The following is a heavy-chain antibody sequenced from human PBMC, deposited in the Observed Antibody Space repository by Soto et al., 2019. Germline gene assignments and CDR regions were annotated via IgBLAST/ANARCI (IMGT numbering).Heavy chain of an antibody. D-gene: IGHD6-19*01. CDR3: ARTDSRGGDSLNS. CDR2: ISDDGSNK. Sequence: QVQLVESGVGVVQPGRSLRLTCAASGFTCSSYVMHWVRQAPGKGLEWVALISDDGSNKYYADSVKGRFTISRDHSKSTLHLQMNSLRAEDTAVYYCARTDSRGGDSLNSCGQGTLVTVSS. CDR1: GFTCSSYV. V-gene: IGHV3-30*03. J-gene: IGHJ1*01.